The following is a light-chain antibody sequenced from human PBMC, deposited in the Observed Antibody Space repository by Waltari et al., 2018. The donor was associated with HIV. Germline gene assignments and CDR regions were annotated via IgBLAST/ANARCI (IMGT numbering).Light chain of an antibody. J-gene: IGKJ2*01. CDR3: QQRSNWPLFT. CDR2: DAS. V-gene: IGKV3-11*01. Sequence: EIVLTQSPATLSLSPGERATLSCRASQSVSNNFAWYQQRPGQAPRLLIYDASNRATGIPARFSGSGSGTDFTLTISSLEPEDFVVYYCQQRSNWPLFTFGQGTRLEL. CDR1: QSVSNN.